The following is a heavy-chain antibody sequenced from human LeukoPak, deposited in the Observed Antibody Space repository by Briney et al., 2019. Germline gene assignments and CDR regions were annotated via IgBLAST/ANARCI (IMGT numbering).Heavy chain of an antibody. V-gene: IGHV1-69*06. CDR1: GGTFSSYA. D-gene: IGHD3-22*01. CDR3: ASYDSSGYLLSGAFDI. Sequence: SVKVSCKASGGTFSSYAISWVRQAPGQGLEWMGGIIPIFGTANYAQKFQGRVTITADKSTSTAYMELSSLRSEDTAVYYCASYDSSGYLLSGAFDIWGQGTMVTVSS. CDR2: IIPIFGTA. J-gene: IGHJ3*02.